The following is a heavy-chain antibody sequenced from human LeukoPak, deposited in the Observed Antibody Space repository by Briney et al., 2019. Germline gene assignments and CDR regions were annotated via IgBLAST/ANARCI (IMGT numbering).Heavy chain of an antibody. CDR3: VKDYYGSGSLPDY. CDR2: ISYDGSNK. D-gene: IGHD3-10*01. Sequence: PGGSLRLSCAASGFTFSSYGMHWVRQAPGKGLEWVAVISYDGSNKYYADSVKGRFTISRDNSKNTLYLQMNSLRAEDTAVYYCVKDYYGSGSLPDYWGQGTLVTVSS. J-gene: IGHJ4*02. V-gene: IGHV3-30*18. CDR1: GFTFSSYG.